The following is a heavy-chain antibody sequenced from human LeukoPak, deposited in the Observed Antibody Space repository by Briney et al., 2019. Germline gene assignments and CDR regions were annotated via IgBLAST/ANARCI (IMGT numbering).Heavy chain of an antibody. Sequence: ASVTVSCTASGYTFTSYAMHWVRQAPGQRLEWMGWINAGNGNTKYSQKFQGRVTITRDTSASTAYMELSSLRSEDTAVYYCARDPEKYAEYYFDYWGQGTLVTVSS. D-gene: IGHD2-2*01. CDR1: GYTFTSYA. CDR2: INAGNGNT. V-gene: IGHV1-3*01. CDR3: ARDPEKYAEYYFDY. J-gene: IGHJ4*02.